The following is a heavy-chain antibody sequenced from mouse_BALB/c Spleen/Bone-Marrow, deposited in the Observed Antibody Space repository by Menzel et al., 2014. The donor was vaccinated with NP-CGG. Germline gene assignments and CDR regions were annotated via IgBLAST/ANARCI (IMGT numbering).Heavy chain of an antibody. CDR3: ARRDFRSWFAY. CDR1: GYTFTSYW. D-gene: IGHD2-14*01. CDR2: INPSNGRT. J-gene: IGHJ3*01. V-gene: IGHV1S81*02. Sequence: VQLQQSGAGLVKPGASVQLSCKASGYTFTSYWMQWVRQRPGQGLEWIGEINPSNGRTNYNEKFKSKATLTVDKSSSTANMHLSSLTSEDSAVFYCARRDFRSWFAYWGQGTLVTVSA.